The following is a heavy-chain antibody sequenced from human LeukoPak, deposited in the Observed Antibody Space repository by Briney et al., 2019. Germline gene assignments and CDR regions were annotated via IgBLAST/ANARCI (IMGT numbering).Heavy chain of an antibody. J-gene: IGHJ3*02. CDR3: ARRDWVSGAVRAFDI. CDR2: ISNDSVDK. D-gene: IGHD3-3*01. V-gene: IGHV3-11*04. Sequence: GGSLRLSCVGSGFMFSDYYMSWIRQAPGKGLEWVSYISNDSVDKYYVDSVRGRFTISRDNAKKSMYLQMSGLRVEDTAVYYCARRDWVSGAVRAFDIWGQGTMVTVSS. CDR1: GFMFSDYY.